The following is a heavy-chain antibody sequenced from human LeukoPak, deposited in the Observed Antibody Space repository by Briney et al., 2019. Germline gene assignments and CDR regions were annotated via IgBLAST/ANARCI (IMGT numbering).Heavy chain of an antibody. V-gene: IGHV3-21*01. D-gene: IGHD3-10*01. CDR2: ISSSSSYI. CDR3: ARAAPLYGSGTPY. J-gene: IGHJ4*02. CDR1: GFTFSSYS. Sequence: GGSLRLSCAASGFTFSSYSMNWVRQAPGKGLEWVSSISSSSSYIYYADSVKGRFTISRDNAKNSLYLQMNSLRAEDTAVYYCARAAPLYGSGTPYLGQGTLVTVSS.